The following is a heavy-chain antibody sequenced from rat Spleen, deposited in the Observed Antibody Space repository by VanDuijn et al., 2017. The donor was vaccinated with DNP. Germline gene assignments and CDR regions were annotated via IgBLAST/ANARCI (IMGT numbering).Heavy chain of an antibody. V-gene: IGHV1-43*01. CDR2: IHTGSGGN. Sequence: QVQLQQSGGELAKPGSSVKISCKASGYTFTDYYICWIKQTTGQGLETIGYIHTGSGGNNYNEKFKGKATLTVDKSSSTAFMQRSSLTPDDSAVYYCARGRTTTGCAYWGQGTLVTVSS. J-gene: IGHJ3*01. CDR1: GYTFTDYY. CDR3: ARGRTTTGCAY. D-gene: IGHD1-10*01.